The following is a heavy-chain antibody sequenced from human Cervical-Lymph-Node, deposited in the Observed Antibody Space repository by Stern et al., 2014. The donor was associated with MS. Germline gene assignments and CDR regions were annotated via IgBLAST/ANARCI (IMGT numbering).Heavy chain of an antibody. CDR1: GGTYVGYA. J-gene: IGHJ4*02. Sequence: QVQLVESGAEVKKPGSSVKVSCKASGGTYVGYAVSWVRQAPGQGLEWMGGITPIYGTVNYAQKFQGRVTITADDSTGQFSMALTPLKSEDTAVYSCWSLPGEGGPFDYWGQGTLVTVSS. CDR3: WSLPGEGGPFDY. D-gene: IGHD7-27*01. CDR2: ITPIYGTV. V-gene: IGHV1-69*01.